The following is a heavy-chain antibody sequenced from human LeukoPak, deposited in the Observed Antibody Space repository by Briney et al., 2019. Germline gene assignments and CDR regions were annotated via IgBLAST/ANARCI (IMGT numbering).Heavy chain of an antibody. J-gene: IGHJ6*04. D-gene: IGHD3-10*02. CDR2: ISSSGSTI. V-gene: IGHV3-48*03. CDR3: AELGITMIGGV. CDR1: GFSFSSYE. Sequence: PGGSLRLSCAASGFSFSSYEMNWVRQAPGKGLEWVSYISSSGSTIYYADSVKGRFTISRDNTKNSLYLQMNSLRAEDTAVYYCAELGITMIGGVWGKGTAVTISS.